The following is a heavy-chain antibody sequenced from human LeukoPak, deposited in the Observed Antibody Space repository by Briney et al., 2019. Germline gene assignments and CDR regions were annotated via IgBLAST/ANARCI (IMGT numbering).Heavy chain of an antibody. CDR1: GGSISSYY. J-gene: IGHJ3*02. D-gene: IGHD3-10*01. Sequence: SETLSLTCTVSGGSISSYYWSWIRQAPGRGLEWIGTVYNGGGTYYNPSFQSRVSISVDSSKNQFSLRLTSVTAADTAVYYCATSSRVEFGAFNIWGQGTMVTVSS. V-gene: IGHV4-59*05. CDR3: ATSSRVEFGAFNI. CDR2: VYNGGGT.